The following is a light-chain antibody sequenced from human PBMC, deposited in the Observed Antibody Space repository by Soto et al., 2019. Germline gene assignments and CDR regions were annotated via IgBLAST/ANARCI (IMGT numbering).Light chain of an antibody. J-gene: IGKJ1*01. Sequence: DIVMTQSPATLSLSPGERATLSCRASQSVSSNLAWYQQKPGQAPRLVIYGAFTRATGIPARFSGSGSGTEFTLTISSLQSEDFAVYYCHQYNNWPQTFGQGTKVEIK. CDR1: QSVSSN. CDR2: GAF. CDR3: HQYNNWPQT. V-gene: IGKV3-15*01.